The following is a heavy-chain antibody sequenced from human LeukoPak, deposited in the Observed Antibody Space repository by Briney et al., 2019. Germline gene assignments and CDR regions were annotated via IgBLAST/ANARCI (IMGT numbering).Heavy chain of an antibody. V-gene: IGHV4-39*02. CDR3: ARQYSSSWYGPYYYYGMDV. Sequence: PSETLSLTCTVSGGSISSSSYYWGWLRQPPGKGREWIGSIYYSGSTYYNPPLKSRVTISVDTSKNHFSLKLSSVTAADTAVYYCARQYSSSWYGPYYYYGMDVWGQGTTVTVSS. J-gene: IGHJ6*02. D-gene: IGHD6-13*01. CDR1: GGSISSSSYY. CDR2: IYYSGST.